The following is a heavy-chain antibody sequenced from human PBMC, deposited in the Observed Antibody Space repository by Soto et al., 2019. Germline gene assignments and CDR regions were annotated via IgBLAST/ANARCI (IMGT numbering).Heavy chain of an antibody. CDR1: GFTFSSYE. CDR3: ARDWWMATNTRAFDY. D-gene: IGHD5-12*01. V-gene: IGHV3-48*03. Sequence: EVQLVESGGGLVQPGGSLKLSCAASGFTFSSYEMNWVRQAPGKGLEWVSYISSSGSTIYYAESVKGRFTISRDNAKNSLYLQMNSLRAEDTAVYYCARDWWMATNTRAFDYWGQGTLVTVSS. J-gene: IGHJ4*02. CDR2: ISSSGSTI.